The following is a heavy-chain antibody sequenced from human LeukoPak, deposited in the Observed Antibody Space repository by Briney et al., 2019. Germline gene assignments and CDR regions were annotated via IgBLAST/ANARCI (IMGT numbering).Heavy chain of an antibody. CDR1: GGYIRSYY. CDR3: GRVGGTTSYFDY. V-gene: IGHV4-59*08. CDR2: IYYSGST. J-gene: IGHJ4*02. Sequence: PSETLSLTCTVSGGYIRSYYWSWIRQPPGKGLEWIGYIYYSGSTNYNPSLKSRVTISVDTSKKQLSLKLSSVTAADTAVYYCGRVGGTTSYFDYWGQGTLVPVSS. D-gene: IGHD1-7*01.